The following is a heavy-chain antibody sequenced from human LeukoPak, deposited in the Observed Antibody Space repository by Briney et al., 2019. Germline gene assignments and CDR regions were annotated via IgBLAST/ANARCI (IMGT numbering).Heavy chain of an antibody. Sequence: SETLSLTCTVSGGSISSYYWSWIRQPPGKGLEWIGYIYYSGSTNYNPSLKGRVTISVDTSKNQFSLKLSSVTAADTAVYYCARHYYDSSGYSYDYWGQGTLVTVSS. CDR2: IYYSGST. CDR1: GGSISSYY. V-gene: IGHV4-59*08. D-gene: IGHD3-22*01. CDR3: ARHYYDSSGYSYDY. J-gene: IGHJ4*02.